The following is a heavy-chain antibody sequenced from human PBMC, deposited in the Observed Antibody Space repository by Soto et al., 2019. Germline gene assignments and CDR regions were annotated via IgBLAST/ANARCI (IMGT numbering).Heavy chain of an antibody. J-gene: IGHJ5*02. CDR3: ARKYSSSSGWFDP. CDR2: IYYSGST. CDR1: GGSISSYY. D-gene: IGHD6-6*01. Sequence: SETLSLTCTVSGGSISSYYWSWIRQPPGKGLEWIGYIYYSGSTNYNPSLKSRVTISVDTSKNQFSLKLSSVTAADTAVYYCARKYSSSSGWFDPWGQGTLVTVSS. V-gene: IGHV4-59*08.